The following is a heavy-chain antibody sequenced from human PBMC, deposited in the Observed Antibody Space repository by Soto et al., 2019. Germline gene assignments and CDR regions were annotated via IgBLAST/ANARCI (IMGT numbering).Heavy chain of an antibody. J-gene: IGHJ4*02. Sequence: GDSGEGCCKASGGALSSYAISLVREAPGQGLEWMGGIIPIFGTANYAQKFQGRVTITAYKSTSTAYMELSSLRSEDTAVYYCARATIAVAPNIGGFDYWGQGTMVTVSS. V-gene: IGHV1-69*06. D-gene: IGHD6-19*01. CDR1: GGALSSYA. CDR3: ARATIAVAPNIGGFDY. CDR2: IIPIFGTA.